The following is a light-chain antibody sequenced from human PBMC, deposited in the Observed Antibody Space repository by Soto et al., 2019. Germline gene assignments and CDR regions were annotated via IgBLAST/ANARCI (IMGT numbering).Light chain of an antibody. Sequence: QSVLTQPYSASGTPGQRVTISCSGSSANIGSHTLNWYQQLPGSAPSLLIYSDNQRPSGVPDRFSGSTSGTSASRAISGLQSEDEAEYYCAAWDDNLNAAGFGGGTKLTVL. CDR2: SDN. CDR3: AAWDDNLNAAG. V-gene: IGLV1-44*01. J-gene: IGLJ2*01. CDR1: SANIGSHT.